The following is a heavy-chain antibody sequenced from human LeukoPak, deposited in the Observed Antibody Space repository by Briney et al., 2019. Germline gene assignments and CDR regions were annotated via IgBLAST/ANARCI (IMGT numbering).Heavy chain of an antibody. Sequence: SETLSLTCTVPGGSISSSSYYWGWIRQPPGKGLEWIGSIYYSGSTYYNPSLKSRVTISVDTSKNQFSLKLSSVTAADTAVYFCTRDRTTITRGAFYIWGQGTMVTVSS. CDR3: TRDRTTITRGAFYI. CDR2: IYYSGST. D-gene: IGHD4-11*01. V-gene: IGHV4-39*07. J-gene: IGHJ3*02. CDR1: GGSISSSSYY.